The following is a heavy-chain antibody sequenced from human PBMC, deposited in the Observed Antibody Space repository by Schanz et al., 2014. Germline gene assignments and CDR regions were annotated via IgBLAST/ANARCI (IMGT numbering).Heavy chain of an antibody. CDR1: GYTFTSHG. Sequence: QVQLVQSGDEVKKPGASVKVSCKASGYTFTSHGISWVRQAPGQGLEWMGWITAYNGDTNYALKRQGRVTMTTDTSTGTAYMELRSLRSEDTAVYYCARGYGDSPTDFWGQGTLVNVSS. D-gene: IGHD4-17*01. J-gene: IGHJ4*02. CDR2: ITAYNGDT. CDR3: ARGYGDSPTDF. V-gene: IGHV1-18*01.